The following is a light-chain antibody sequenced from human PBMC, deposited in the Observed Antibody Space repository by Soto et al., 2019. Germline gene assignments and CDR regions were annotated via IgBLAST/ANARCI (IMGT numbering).Light chain of an antibody. CDR3: QQYNNWPRT. J-gene: IGKJ1*01. V-gene: IGKV3-15*01. CDR2: GAS. Sequence: EIVMTQSPATLPVSPGERATLSCRASQSVSSNLAWYQQKPGQAPRLLIYGASTRATGIPARFSGSGSGTEFTLTIGSLQSEDFAVYYCQQYNNWPRTFGQGTKVDI. CDR1: QSVSSN.